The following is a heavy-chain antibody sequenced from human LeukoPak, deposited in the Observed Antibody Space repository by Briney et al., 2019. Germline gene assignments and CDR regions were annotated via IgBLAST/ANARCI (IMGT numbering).Heavy chain of an antibody. D-gene: IGHD3-3*01. V-gene: IGHV1-46*01. CDR2: INPSGGST. J-gene: IGHJ3*02. CDR3: ARVGGVKGDFWSGYNAFDI. CDR1: GYTFTSYY. Sequence: RASVKVSCKASGYTFTSYYMHWVRQAPGQGLEWMGIINPSGGSTSYAQKFQGRVTMTRDTSTSTVYMELSSLRSEDTAVYYCARVGGVKGDFWSGYNAFDIWGQGTMVTVSS.